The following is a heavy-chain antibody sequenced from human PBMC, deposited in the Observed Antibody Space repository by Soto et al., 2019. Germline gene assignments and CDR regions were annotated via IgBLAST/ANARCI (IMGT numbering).Heavy chain of an antibody. CDR1: GGSISSYY. CDR2: IYYSGST. J-gene: IGHJ6*02. D-gene: IGHD1-26*01. Sequence: QVQLQESGPGLVKPSETLSLTCTVSGGSISSYYWSWIRQPPGKGLEWIGYIYYSGSTNYNPSLKSRVTISLDTSKHQSALKLCSVTAADTAVYYCARGGGWALLRGGDYGMDVWGQGTTVTVSS. V-gene: IGHV4-59*01. CDR3: ARGGGWALLRGGDYGMDV.